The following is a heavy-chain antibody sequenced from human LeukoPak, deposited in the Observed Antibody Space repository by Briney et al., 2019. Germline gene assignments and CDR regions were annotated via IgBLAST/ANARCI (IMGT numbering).Heavy chain of an antibody. J-gene: IGHJ4*02. CDR3: ANLGYSD. D-gene: IGHD5-18*01. CDR2: IKDDGSDR. V-gene: IGHV3-7*01. CDR1: GFTFNNAW. Sequence: GGSLRLSCAASGFTFNNAWMSWVRQAPGKGLEWVATIKDDGSDRYYVDSVKGRFTIYRDNAKNSLYLQMNSLRVEDTAVYYCANLGYSDGGQGTLVSVSS.